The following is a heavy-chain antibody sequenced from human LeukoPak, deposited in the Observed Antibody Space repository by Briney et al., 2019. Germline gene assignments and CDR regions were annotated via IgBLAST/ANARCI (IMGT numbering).Heavy chain of an antibody. D-gene: IGHD3-9*01. CDR1: GFTFSSYA. CDR2: ISYDGSNK. J-gene: IGHJ4*02. CDR3: ARDGGDILTGLTADY. V-gene: IGHV3-30*04. Sequence: GSLRLSCAASGFTFSSYAMHWVRQAPGKGLKWVAVISYDGSNKYYADSVKGRFTISRDNSKNTLYLQMNSLRAEDTAVYYCARDGGDILTGLTADYWGQGTLVTVSS.